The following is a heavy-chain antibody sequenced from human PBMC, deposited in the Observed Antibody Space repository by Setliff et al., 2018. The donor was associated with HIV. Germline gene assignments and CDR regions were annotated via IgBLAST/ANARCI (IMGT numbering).Heavy chain of an antibody. CDR1: GYTFTIYY. CDR2: INPSGGST. V-gene: IGHV1-46*01. Sequence: ASVKVSCKASGYTFTIYYIHWVRQAPGRGLEWMGIINPSGGSTSYAQKFQGRVTMTRDTSTSTVYMELSSLRSEDTAIYYCARGPKWGSFDYWGQETLVTVSS. CDR3: ARGPKWGSFDY. J-gene: IGHJ4*02. D-gene: IGHD1-26*01.